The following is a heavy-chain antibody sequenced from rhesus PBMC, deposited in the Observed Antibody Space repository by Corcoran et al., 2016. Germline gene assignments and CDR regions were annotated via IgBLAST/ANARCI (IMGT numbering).Heavy chain of an antibody. Sequence: QVKLQQWGAGLVKPSETLSLTCAVYGGSISGYYWRWIRQPPGKGLEWIGNIEGNSASTNNNPSLKNRVTISKDTSKNQFSLKLSSVTAADTAVYYCARDLPFIAGTTWGLWGPGVLVTISS. J-gene: IGHJ5-1*01. CDR3: ARDLPFIAGTTWGL. D-gene: IGHD1-14*01. V-gene: IGHV4-73*01. CDR1: GGSISGYY. CDR2: IEGNSAST.